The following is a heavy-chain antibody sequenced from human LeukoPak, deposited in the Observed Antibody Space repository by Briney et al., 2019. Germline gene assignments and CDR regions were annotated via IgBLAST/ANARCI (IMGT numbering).Heavy chain of an antibody. CDR2: IYYSGST. J-gene: IGHJ4*02. D-gene: IGHD2/OR15-2a*01. CDR1: GGSISSSNSY. V-gene: IGHV4-39*01. CDR3: ARQLDNSNSTGRDLNYFVF. Sequence: KASETLSLTCTVPGGSISSSNSYGGWIRQPPGKGLEWIGSIYYSGSTYYNPSLKSRVTISADASKMQFSLKLSSVTAADTAVYFCARQLDNSNSTGRDLNYFVFWGQGTLVTVAS.